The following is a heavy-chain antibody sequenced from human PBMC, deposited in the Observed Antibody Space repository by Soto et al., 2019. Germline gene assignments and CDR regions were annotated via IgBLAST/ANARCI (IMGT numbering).Heavy chain of an antibody. CDR1: GGTFSSYA. Sequence: SVKVSCKASGGTFSSYAISWVRQAPGQGLEWMGGIIPIFGTANYAQKFQGRVTITADKSTSTAYMELSSLRSGDTAVYYCARVRVVVVPAAIRHYGMDVWGQGTTVTVS. V-gene: IGHV1-69*06. D-gene: IGHD2-2*02. CDR3: ARVRVVVVPAAIRHYGMDV. CDR2: IIPIFGTA. J-gene: IGHJ6*02.